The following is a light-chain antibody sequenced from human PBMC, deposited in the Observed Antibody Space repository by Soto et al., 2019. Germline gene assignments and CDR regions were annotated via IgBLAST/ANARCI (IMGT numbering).Light chain of an antibody. Sequence: EIVLTLSPATLSLSPGERATLSCRASQSVSSYLAWYQQKPGQAPRLLIYDASNRATGIPARFSGSGSGTDFTLTISSLEPEDFAVYYCQQRSNWPLTFGGGTKV. CDR3: QQRSNWPLT. V-gene: IGKV3-11*01. J-gene: IGKJ4*01. CDR1: QSVSSY. CDR2: DAS.